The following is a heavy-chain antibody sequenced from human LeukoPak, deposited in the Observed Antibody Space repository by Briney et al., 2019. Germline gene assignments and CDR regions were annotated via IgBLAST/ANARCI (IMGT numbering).Heavy chain of an antibody. CDR2: FDPEDGET. J-gene: IGHJ3*02. D-gene: IGHD3-10*01. CDR1: GYTLTELS. CDR3: ATSYYGSGSYYSHALDI. V-gene: IGHV1-24*01. Sequence: ASVKVSCKVSGYTLTELSMHWVRQAPGKGLEWMGGFDPEDGETIYAQKFQGRVTMTEDTSTDTAYMELSSLGSEDTAVYYCATSYYGSGSYYSHALDIWGQGTMVTVSS.